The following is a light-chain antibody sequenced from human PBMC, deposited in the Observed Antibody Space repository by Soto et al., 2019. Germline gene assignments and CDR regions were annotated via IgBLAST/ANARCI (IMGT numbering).Light chain of an antibody. CDR1: SSNIGNNF. J-gene: IGLJ2*01. CDR3: EAWDTSLGAVL. CDR2: GNY. V-gene: IGLV1-51*01. Sequence: QAVLTQPPSVSAAPGQKVTISCSGNSSNIGNNFVSWYLQPPGAAPKLLIYGNYKRPSGIPDRFSGFKSGTSASLDITGLQTGDEADYYCEAWDTSLGAVLFGGGTKLTVL.